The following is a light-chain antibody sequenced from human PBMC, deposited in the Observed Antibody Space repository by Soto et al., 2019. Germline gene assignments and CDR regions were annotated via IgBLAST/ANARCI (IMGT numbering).Light chain of an antibody. CDR1: QSVSSSY. Sequence: EIVLTQSPGTLSLSPGERATLSCRASQSVSSSYFAWYQQKPGQAPRLLIYGASSRATVIPDGLSGSGSGTEFTLTIGRVAPEDIAVYYCQQDSSSPYSFGEATKLEIK. CDR3: QQDSSSPYS. V-gene: IGKV3-20*01. J-gene: IGKJ4*01. CDR2: GAS.